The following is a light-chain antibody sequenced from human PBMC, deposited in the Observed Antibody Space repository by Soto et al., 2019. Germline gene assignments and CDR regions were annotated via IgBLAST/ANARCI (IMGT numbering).Light chain of an antibody. CDR3: HQYDSSPLT. J-gene: IGKJ1*01. Sequence: EIVLTQSPGTLSLSPGDRATLSCRASQSVGSNCLAWYQQKSGQSPRLLIYGASFRASGIPVRFSGSGSGTDFTLTIMRLEPEDFAMYFCHQYDSSPLTFGQGTKVEIK. CDR1: QSVGSNC. V-gene: IGKV3-20*01. CDR2: GAS.